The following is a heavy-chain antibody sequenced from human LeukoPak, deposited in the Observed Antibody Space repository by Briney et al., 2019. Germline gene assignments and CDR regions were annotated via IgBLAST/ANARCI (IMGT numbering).Heavy chain of an antibody. CDR3: ASSLDWTHYYYYYGMDV. CDR1: GYTFTSYA. J-gene: IGHJ6*02. D-gene: IGHD3/OR15-3a*01. CDR2: INAGNGNT. Sequence: GASVKVSCKASGYTFTSYAMHWVRQAPGQRLEWMGWINAGNGNTNYSQKFQGRVTITRDTSASTAYMELSSLRSEDTAVYYCASSLDWTHYYYYYGMDVWGQGTTVTVSS. V-gene: IGHV1-3*01.